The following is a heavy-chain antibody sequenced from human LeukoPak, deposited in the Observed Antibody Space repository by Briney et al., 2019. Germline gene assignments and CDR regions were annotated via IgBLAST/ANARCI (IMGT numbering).Heavy chain of an antibody. V-gene: IGHV3-23*01. J-gene: IGHJ4*02. CDR1: GFTFSSYA. D-gene: IGHD3-22*01. Sequence: LSGGSLKLSCAASGFTFSSYAMSWVRQAPGKGLEWVSGISGSGHKTYYADSGKGRSTISRDNSKNTLYVEMNGLRAEDTAVYYCAKEPYDSSGYYSFDYWGQGTLVTVSS. CDR2: ISGSGHKT. CDR3: AKEPYDSSGYYSFDY.